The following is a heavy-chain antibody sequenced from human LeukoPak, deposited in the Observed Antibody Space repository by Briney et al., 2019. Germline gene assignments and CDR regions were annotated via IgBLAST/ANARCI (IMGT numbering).Heavy chain of an antibody. CDR3: ATGPKYQLLYYFDY. V-gene: IGHV1-24*01. Sequence: ASVKVSCKVSGYTLTELSMHWVRQAPGKGLEWMGGFDPEDGETIYAQKFQGRVTMTEDTSTDTAYMELGSLRSEDTAVYYCATGPKYQLLYYFDYWGQGTLVTVSS. J-gene: IGHJ4*02. CDR2: FDPEDGET. D-gene: IGHD2-2*01. CDR1: GYTLTELS.